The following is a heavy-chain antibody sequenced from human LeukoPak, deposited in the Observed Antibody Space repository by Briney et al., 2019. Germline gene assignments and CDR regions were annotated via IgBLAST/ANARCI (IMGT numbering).Heavy chain of an antibody. CDR2: ISYDGSNK. V-gene: IGHV3-30-3*01. CDR1: GFTFSSYA. J-gene: IGHJ4*02. D-gene: IGHD2-2*02. CDR3: AREKAPLRDIVPAAINGGFDY. Sequence: PGGSLRLSCAASGFTFSSYAMHWVRQAPGKGLEWVAVISYDGSNKYYADSVKGRFTISRDNSKNTLYLQMNSLRAEDTAVYYCAREKAPLRDIVPAAINGGFDYWGQGTLVTVSS.